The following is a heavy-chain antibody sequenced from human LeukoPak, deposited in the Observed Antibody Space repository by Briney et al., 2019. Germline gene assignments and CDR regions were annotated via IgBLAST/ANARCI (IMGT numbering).Heavy chain of an antibody. Sequence: ASVKVSCKASGYTFTNYDINWVRQAAGQGLEWMGWVIPNSGGTNYAQKFQGRVTMTRDTSISTAYMELSRLTSDDTAVYYCQQSADTFDIWGQGTMVTVSS. CDR2: VIPNSGGT. CDR3: QQSADTFDI. CDR1: GYTFTNYD. V-gene: IGHV1-2*02. D-gene: IGHD1/OR15-1a*01. J-gene: IGHJ3*02.